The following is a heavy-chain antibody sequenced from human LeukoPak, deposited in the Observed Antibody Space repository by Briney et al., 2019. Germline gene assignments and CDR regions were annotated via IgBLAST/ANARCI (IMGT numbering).Heavy chain of an antibody. J-gene: IGHJ3*02. V-gene: IGHV4-59*08. Sequence: PSETLSLTCTVSGGSISSYYWSWIRQPPGKGLEWIGYIYYSGSTNHNPSLKSRVTISVDTSKNQFSLKLSSVTAADTAVYYCARHCSSTSCYQWDAFDIWGQGTMVTVSS. CDR2: IYYSGST. D-gene: IGHD2-2*01. CDR3: ARHCSSTSCYQWDAFDI. CDR1: GGSISSYY.